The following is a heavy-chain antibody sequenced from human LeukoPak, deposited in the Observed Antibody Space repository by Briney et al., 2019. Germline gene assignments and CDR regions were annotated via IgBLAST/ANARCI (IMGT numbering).Heavy chain of an antibody. Sequence: SETLSLTCAVYGGSFSDYYWTWIRQPPGKGLEWIGEINHSGSPNNNPSLKSRVSISFDTSKNQFSLKLTSVTAADTAVYYCARDPFGEGGINYWGQGTLVTVSS. CDR3: ARDPFGEGGINY. V-gene: IGHV4-34*01. J-gene: IGHJ4*02. CDR2: INHSGSP. D-gene: IGHD3-10*01. CDR1: GGSFSDYY.